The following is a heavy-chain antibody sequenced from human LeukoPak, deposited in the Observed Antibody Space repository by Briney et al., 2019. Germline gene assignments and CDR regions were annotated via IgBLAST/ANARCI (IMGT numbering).Heavy chain of an antibody. CDR3: ARYGHSPFFDY. Sequence: EASVKVSCKASGYTFTNYHMNWVRQAPGQGLEWMGIINPSGGSTTNAQKFQGRVIMTRDMSTSTVYMELSSLRSEDTAVYFCARYGHSPFFDYWGQGTLVTVSS. V-gene: IGHV1-46*01. D-gene: IGHD4-17*01. CDR2: INPSGGST. J-gene: IGHJ4*02. CDR1: GYTFTNYH.